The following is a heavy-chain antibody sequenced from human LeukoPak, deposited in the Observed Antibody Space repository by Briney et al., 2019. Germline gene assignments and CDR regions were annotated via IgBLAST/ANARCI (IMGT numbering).Heavy chain of an antibody. CDR1: GGSINSGSYY. V-gene: IGHV4-61*02. CDR2: IYSSGST. CDR3: ARTRADYYYYMDV. D-gene: IGHD4-11*01. Sequence: SETLSFTCTVSGGSINSGSYYWSWIRQPAGKGLEWIGRIYSSGSTNYNPSLKSRVTISVDTSKNQFSLKLSSVTAADTAVYYCARTRADYYYYMDVWGKGTTVTVSS. J-gene: IGHJ6*03.